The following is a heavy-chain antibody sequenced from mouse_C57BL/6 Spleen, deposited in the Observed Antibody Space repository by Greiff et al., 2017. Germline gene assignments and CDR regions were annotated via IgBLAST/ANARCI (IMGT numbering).Heavy chain of an antibody. D-gene: IGHD3-2*02. CDR3: ARSRTAQAWFAY. CDR2: IDPSDSYT. Sequence: VQLQQSGAELVKPGASVKLSCKASGYTFTSYWMQWVKQRPGQGLEWIGEIDPSDSYTNYNQKFKGKATLTVDTSSSTAYMQLSSLTSEDSAVYYFARSRTAQAWFAYWGQGTLVTVSA. V-gene: IGHV1-50*01. J-gene: IGHJ3*01. CDR1: GYTFTSYW.